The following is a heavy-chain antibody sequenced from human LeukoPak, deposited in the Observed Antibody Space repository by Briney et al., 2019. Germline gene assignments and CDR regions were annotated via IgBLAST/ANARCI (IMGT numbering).Heavy chain of an antibody. Sequence: PSETLSLTCTVSGGSISSYYWSWIRQPPGKGLEWIGYIYYSGSTNYNPSLKSRVTISVDTSKNQFPLKLSSVTAADTAVYYCASQRWLQSKRYFDYWGQGTLVTVSS. CDR3: ASQRWLQSKRYFDY. V-gene: IGHV4-59*08. D-gene: IGHD5-24*01. J-gene: IGHJ4*02. CDR2: IYYSGST. CDR1: GGSISSYY.